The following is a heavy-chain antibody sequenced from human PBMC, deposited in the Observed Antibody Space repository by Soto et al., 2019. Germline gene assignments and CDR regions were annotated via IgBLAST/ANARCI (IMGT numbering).Heavy chain of an antibody. D-gene: IGHD5-12*01. CDR2: NSSYNGNT. V-gene: IGHV1-18*01. Sequence: QVQLVQFGAEVKKPGASVKVSCKASGYTFTSYGISWVRQAPGRRLEWMAWNSSYNGNTNYVQKLQGIVTMTTDTSTSRAYMELRSLISDHTAVYYGARSGYSGYDETFYYWGHPTLVTVFS. CDR3: ARSGYSGYDETFYY. CDR1: GYTFTSYG. J-gene: IGHJ4*01.